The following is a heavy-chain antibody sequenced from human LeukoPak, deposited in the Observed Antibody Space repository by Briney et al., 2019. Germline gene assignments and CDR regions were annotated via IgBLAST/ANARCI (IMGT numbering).Heavy chain of an antibody. CDR3: AREDYDYVWGSYRTLGDY. CDR2: ISSSSSYI. D-gene: IGHD3-16*02. CDR1: GFTFSSYS. Sequence: GGSLRLSCAASGFTFSSYSMNWVRQAPGKGLEWVSSISSSSSYIYYADSVKGRFTISRDNAKNSLYLQMNSLRAEDTAVYYCAREDYDYVWGSYRTLGDYWGQGTLVTVSS. J-gene: IGHJ4*02. V-gene: IGHV3-21*01.